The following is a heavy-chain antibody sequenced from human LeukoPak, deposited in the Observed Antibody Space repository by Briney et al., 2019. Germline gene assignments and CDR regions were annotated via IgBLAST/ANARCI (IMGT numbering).Heavy chain of an antibody. CDR1: GITLSNYG. V-gene: IGHV3-23*01. Sequence: GGSLRLSCAVSGITLSNYGMSWVRQAPGKGLEWVAGISDSGGRTNYADSVKGRFTISRDNAKNSLYLQMNSLRAEDTAVYYCARDPRAYYYGMDVWGQGTTVTVSS. J-gene: IGHJ6*02. CDR2: ISDSGGRT. CDR3: ARDPRAYYYGMDV.